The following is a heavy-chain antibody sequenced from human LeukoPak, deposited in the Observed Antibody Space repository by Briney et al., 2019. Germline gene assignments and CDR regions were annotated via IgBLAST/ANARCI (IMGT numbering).Heavy chain of an antibody. Sequence: PSETLSLTCTVSGGSISSSSYYWGWIRQPPGKGLEWIGSIYYSGSTYYNPSLKSRVTISVDTSKNQFSLKLSSVTAADTAVYYCARLPSRGYCSGGSCYSREIDYWGQGTLVTVSS. CDR3: ARLPSRGYCSGGSCYSREIDY. D-gene: IGHD2-15*01. CDR2: IYYSGST. V-gene: IGHV4-39*07. CDR1: GGSISSSSYY. J-gene: IGHJ4*02.